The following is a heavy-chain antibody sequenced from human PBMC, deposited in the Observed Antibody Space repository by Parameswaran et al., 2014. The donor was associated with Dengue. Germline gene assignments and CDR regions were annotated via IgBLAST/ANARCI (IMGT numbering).Heavy chain of an antibody. D-gene: IGHD1-1*01. CDR3: ARHGTI. Sequence: VRQMPGRPGVDGRIDPSDSYTNYSPSFQGHVTISADKSISTAYLQWSSLKASDTAMYYCARHGTIWGQGTLVTVSS. CDR2: IDPSDSYT. V-gene: IGHV5-10-1*01. J-gene: IGHJ4*02.